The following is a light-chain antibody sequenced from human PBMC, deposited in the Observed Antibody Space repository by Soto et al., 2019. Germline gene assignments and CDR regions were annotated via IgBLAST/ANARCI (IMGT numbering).Light chain of an antibody. CDR2: AAS. Sequence: DIQMTQSPSSLSASVGDRVTITCRASQGIRNDLGWYQQKPGKAPKRLIYAASSLQSGVPSRFSGSGSGTEFTLAISCLQSEDFATYYCQQYYSYPPVTFGGGTKVDIK. V-gene: IGKV1-17*01. CDR1: QGIRND. CDR3: QQYYSYPPVT. J-gene: IGKJ4*01.